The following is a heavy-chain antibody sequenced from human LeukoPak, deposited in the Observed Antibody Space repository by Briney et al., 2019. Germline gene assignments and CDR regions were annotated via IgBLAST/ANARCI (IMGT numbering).Heavy chain of an antibody. J-gene: IGHJ6*02. CDR3: AREQWLAYYYGMDV. Sequence: GGSLRLSCAASGFTVSSNYMSWVRQAPGKGLEWVSVIYSGGSTYYADSVKGRFTISGDNSKNTLYLQMNSLRAEDTAVYYCAREQWLAYYYGMDVWGQGTTVTVSS. D-gene: IGHD6-19*01. CDR1: GFTVSSNY. CDR2: IYSGGST. V-gene: IGHV3-66*01.